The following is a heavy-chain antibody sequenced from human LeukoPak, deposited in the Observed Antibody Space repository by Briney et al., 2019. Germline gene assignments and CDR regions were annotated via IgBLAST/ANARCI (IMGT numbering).Heavy chain of an antibody. CDR1: GYTFTGYY. V-gene: IGHV1-2*02. D-gene: IGHD2-2*01. Sequence: GASVKVSCKASGYTFTGYYMHWVRQAPGQGLEWMGWINPNSGGTNYAQKFQGRVTMTRDTSISTAYMELSRLRSDDTAVYYCARDHGDIVVVPAATGDDPWGQGTLVTVSS. CDR3: ARDHGDIVVVPAATGDDP. J-gene: IGHJ5*02. CDR2: INPNSGGT.